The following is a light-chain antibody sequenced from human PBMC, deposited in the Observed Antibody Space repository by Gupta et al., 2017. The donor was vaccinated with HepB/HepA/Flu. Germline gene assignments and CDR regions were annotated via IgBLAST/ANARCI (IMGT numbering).Light chain of an antibody. J-gene: IGLJ2*01. CDR3: QVWDSNIVL. Sequence: SYELTQPLSVSVALGQTARITCGGSNIGSKNVHWYQQKAGQAPVLLILGDGNRPSGIPERFSGSKSGNTATLTISRAQAGDEADYFCQVWDSNIVLFGGGTKLTAL. CDR2: GDG. V-gene: IGLV3-9*01. CDR1: NIGSKN.